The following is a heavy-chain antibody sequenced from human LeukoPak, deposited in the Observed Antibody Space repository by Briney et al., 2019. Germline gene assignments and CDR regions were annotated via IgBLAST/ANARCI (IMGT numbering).Heavy chain of an antibody. Sequence: PGGSLRLSCAASGFTFSSYAMNWVRQAPGKGLEWVSAISGSGGSTYYADSVKGRFTISRDNSKNTPYLQMNSLRAEDTAVYYCAKEGKTRNWNYYQAKPVYWGQGTLVTVSS. V-gene: IGHV3-23*01. CDR2: ISGSGGST. CDR3: AKEGKTRNWNYYQAKPVY. J-gene: IGHJ4*02. CDR1: GFTFSSYA. D-gene: IGHD1-7*01.